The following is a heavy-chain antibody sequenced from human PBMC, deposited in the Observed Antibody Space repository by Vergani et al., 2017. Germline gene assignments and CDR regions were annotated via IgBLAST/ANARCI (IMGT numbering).Heavy chain of an antibody. Sequence: EVQLLESGGGLVQPGGSLRLSCAASGFTFSSYAMSWVRQAPGKGLEWVSAISGSGGSTYYADSVKGRFTISRDNSKNTLYLQMNSLRAEDTAVYYCARDSRVVGAFDIWGQGTMVTVSS. CDR3: ARDSRVVGAFDI. CDR2: ISGSGGST. J-gene: IGHJ3*02. V-gene: IGHV3-23*01. CDR1: GFTFSSYA. D-gene: IGHD2-2*01.